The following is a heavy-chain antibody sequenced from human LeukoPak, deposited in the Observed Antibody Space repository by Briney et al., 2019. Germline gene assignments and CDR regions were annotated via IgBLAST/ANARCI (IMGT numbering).Heavy chain of an antibody. CDR1: GDSISSGDYY. D-gene: IGHD3-10*01. J-gene: IGHJ4*02. CDR2: IFHSGST. V-gene: IGHV4-30-4*01. CDR3: ARYIDYGSGHYFVC. Sequence: SETLSLTCTVSGDSISSGDYYWSWIRQPPGKGLEWIGNIFHSGSTYYNPSLKSRVTISIDTSKNQFSLKLDSVTASDTTVYYCARYIDYGSGHYFVCWGQGTLVTVSS.